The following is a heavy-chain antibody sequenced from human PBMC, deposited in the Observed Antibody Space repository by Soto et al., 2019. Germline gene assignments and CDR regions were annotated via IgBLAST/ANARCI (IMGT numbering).Heavy chain of an antibody. CDR3: ARIPHPNYGSGSYYGPGYYYYGMDV. V-gene: IGHV6-1*01. CDR1: GDSVSSNSAA. Sequence: SQTLSLTCVISGDSVSSNSAAWNWIRQSPSRGLEWLGRTYYRSKWYNDYAVSVKSRITINPDTSKNQFSLQLNSVTPEDTAVYYCARIPHPNYGSGSYYGPGYYYYGMDVWRQGTTVTVSS. J-gene: IGHJ6*02. D-gene: IGHD3-10*01. CDR2: TYYRSKWYN.